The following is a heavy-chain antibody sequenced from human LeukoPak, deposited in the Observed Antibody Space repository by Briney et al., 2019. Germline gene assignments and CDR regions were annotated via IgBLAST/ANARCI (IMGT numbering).Heavy chain of an antibody. CDR1: GYSFTSYW. Sequence: GESLKISCKGSGYSFTSYWIGWVRQMPGKGLEWMGIIYPGDSDTRYSPSFQGQVTISADKSISTAYLQWSSLEASDTAMYYCARLSGYSGYNNWFDPWGQGTLVTVSS. D-gene: IGHD5-12*01. CDR2: IYPGDSDT. J-gene: IGHJ5*02. V-gene: IGHV5-51*01. CDR3: ARLSGYSGYNNWFDP.